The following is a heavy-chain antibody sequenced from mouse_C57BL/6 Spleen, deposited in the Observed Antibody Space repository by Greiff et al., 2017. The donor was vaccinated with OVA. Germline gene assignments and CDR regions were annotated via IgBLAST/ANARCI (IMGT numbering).Heavy chain of an antibody. CDR2: INPYNVDT. J-gene: IGHJ3*01. CDR3: ARRGDAAAWFAY. V-gene: IGHV1-20*01. Sequence: VQLQQSGPELVKPGDSVKISCKASGYSFTGYFMTWVMQSHGKSLEWIGRINPYNVDTFYTQKFKGKATLTVDNSSSTAHMELRSLTSEDSAVYYWARRGDAAAWFAYWGQGTLVTVSA. CDR1: GYSFTGYF.